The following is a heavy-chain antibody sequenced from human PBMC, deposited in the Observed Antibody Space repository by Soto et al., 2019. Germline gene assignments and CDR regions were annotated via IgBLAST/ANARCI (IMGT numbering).Heavy chain of an antibody. V-gene: IGHV3-21*01. Sequence: GGSLRLSCAASGFTFSSYSMNWVRQAPGKGLEWVSSISSSSSYIYYADSVKGRFTISRDNAKNSLYLQMNSLRAEDTAVYYCARDKYSYDTSGRYYYYYGMDVWGQGTTVTVSS. D-gene: IGHD3-22*01. J-gene: IGHJ6*02. CDR1: GFTFSSYS. CDR3: ARDKYSYDTSGRYYYYYGMDV. CDR2: ISSSSSYI.